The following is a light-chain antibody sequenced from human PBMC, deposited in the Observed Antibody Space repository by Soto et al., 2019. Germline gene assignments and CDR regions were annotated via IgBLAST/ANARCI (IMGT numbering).Light chain of an antibody. J-gene: IGKJ1*01. CDR3: QQYGRSPPWT. V-gene: IGKV3-20*01. CDR1: QSVSSNN. CDR2: GAS. Sequence: ESVLTQSPGTLSLSPGERATLSCRASQSVSSNNLAWYQQKPGQAPRLLIYGASSRATGIPDRFSGSGSGTDFALTISRLEPEDFAVYYCQQYGRSPPWTFGQGTKVEIK.